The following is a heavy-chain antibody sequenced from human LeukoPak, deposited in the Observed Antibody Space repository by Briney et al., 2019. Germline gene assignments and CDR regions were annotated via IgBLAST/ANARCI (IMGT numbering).Heavy chain of an antibody. V-gene: IGHV4-39*07. CDR3: ARNLLDYAQYYYDSSGYYFDAFDI. CDR2: IYYSGST. D-gene: IGHD3-22*01. CDR1: GGSISSSTYY. J-gene: IGHJ3*02. Sequence: SETLSLTCTVSGGSISSSTYYWGWIRQPPGKGLEWIGSIYYSGSTYYNPSLKSRVTISVDTSKNQFFLKLSSVTAADTAVYYCARNLLDYAQYYYDSSGYYFDAFDIWGQGTMVTVSS.